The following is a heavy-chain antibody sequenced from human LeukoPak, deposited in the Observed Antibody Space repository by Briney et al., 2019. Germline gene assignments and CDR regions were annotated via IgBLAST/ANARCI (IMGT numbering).Heavy chain of an antibody. J-gene: IGHJ4*02. D-gene: IGHD6-13*01. Sequence: ASVKVSCKASGYTFISYGISWVRQAPGQGLEWMGWISAYNGNTNYAQKVQGRVTMTTDTSTSTGYMELRSLRSDDTAVYYCARGGRKLPSSSWYGDSDYWGQGTLVTVSS. CDR2: ISAYNGNT. CDR3: ARGGRKLPSSSWYGDSDY. CDR1: GYTFISYG. V-gene: IGHV1-18*01.